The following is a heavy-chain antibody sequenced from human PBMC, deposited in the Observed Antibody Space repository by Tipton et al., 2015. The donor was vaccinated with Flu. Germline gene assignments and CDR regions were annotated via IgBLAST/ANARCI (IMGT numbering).Heavy chain of an antibody. CDR1: GGSISRSDYY. D-gene: IGHD3-16*01. J-gene: IGHJ4*02. Sequence: TLSLTCSVSGGSISRSDYYWGWIRQPPGKGLEWIGTVSYSGTAYYNPSLQSRLTISLDTSKNHFSLKLKSATATDTAVYYCASRGTEDSFPVDHWGQGTLVTVSS. CDR3: ASRGTEDSFPVDH. CDR2: VSYSGTA. V-gene: IGHV4-39*07.